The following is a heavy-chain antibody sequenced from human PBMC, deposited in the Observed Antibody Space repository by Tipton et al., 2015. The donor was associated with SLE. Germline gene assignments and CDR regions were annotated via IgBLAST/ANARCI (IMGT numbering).Heavy chain of an antibody. CDR3: SREGAYYGGNSFDY. V-gene: IGHV4-4*02. CDR1: GGSISGSNW. J-gene: IGHJ4*02. D-gene: IGHD4-23*01. CDR2: IYHSGST. Sequence: TLSLTCAVSGGSISGSNWWSWVRQPPGEGLEWIGEIYHSGSTNYNPSLKSRVTISVDTSKNQFSLKLSSVTAADTAVYYCSREGAYYGGNSFDYWGQGTLVTVSS.